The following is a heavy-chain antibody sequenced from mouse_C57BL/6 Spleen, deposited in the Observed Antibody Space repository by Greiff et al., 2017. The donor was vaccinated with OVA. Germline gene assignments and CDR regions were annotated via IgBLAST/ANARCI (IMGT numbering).Heavy chain of an antibody. V-gene: IGHV1-69*01. CDR2: IDPSDSYT. J-gene: IGHJ4*01. CDR3: ARRVTGFYYAMDY. Sequence: QVQLQQPGAELVMPGASVKLSCKASGYTFTSYWMHWVKQRPGQGLEWIGEIDPSDSYTNYNQKFKGKSTLTVDKSSSTAYMQLSSLTSEDSAVYYCARRVTGFYYAMDYWGQGTSVTVSS. D-gene: IGHD4-1*01. CDR1: GYTFTSYW.